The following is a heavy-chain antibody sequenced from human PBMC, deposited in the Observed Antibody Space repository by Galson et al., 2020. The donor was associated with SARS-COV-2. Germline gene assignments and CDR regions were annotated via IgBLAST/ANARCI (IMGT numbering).Heavy chain of an antibody. Sequence: ETSETLSLTCTVSGGSISTYYWGWIRQPPGKGLEWIGYVYNSGSTSYNPSLKSRVTISADTSKNQFSLKLSSVTAADTAVYYCARVGAVVPPGMSGLALFDYWGQGTLVTVSS. V-gene: IGHV4-59*01. D-gene: IGHD2-2*01. J-gene: IGHJ4*02. CDR3: ARVGAVVPPGMSGLALFDY. CDR1: GGSISTYY. CDR2: VYNSGST.